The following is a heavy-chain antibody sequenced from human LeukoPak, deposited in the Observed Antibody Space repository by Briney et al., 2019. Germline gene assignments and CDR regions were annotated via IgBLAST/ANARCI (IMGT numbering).Heavy chain of an antibody. CDR1: GGSISSYY. Sequence: SETLSLTCTVSGGSISSYYWSWIRQPPGKGLEWIGYIYYSGSTNYNPSLKSRVTISVDTSKNQFSLKLSSVTAADTAVYYCARGIPSTTVTTVYYYYYMDVWGKGTTVTVSS. J-gene: IGHJ6*03. CDR2: IYYSGST. V-gene: IGHV4-59*01. D-gene: IGHD4-17*01. CDR3: ARGIPSTTVTTVYYYYYMDV.